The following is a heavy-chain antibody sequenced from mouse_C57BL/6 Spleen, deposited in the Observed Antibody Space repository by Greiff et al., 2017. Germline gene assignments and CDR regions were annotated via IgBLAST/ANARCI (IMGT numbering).Heavy chain of an antibody. V-gene: IGHV1-69*01. J-gene: IGHJ2*01. Sequence: QVQLQQPGAELVLPGASVKLSCKASGYTFTSYWMHWVKQRPGQGLEWIGEIDPSDSYTNYNQKFKGKSTLTVDKSSSTAYMQLSSLTSEDSAVYYCARLLGRGKYFDYWGQGTTLTVSS. D-gene: IGHD4-1*01. CDR2: IDPSDSYT. CDR1: GYTFTSYW. CDR3: ARLLGRGKYFDY.